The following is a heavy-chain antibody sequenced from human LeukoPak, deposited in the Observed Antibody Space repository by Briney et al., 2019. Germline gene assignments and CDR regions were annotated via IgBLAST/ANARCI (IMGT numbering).Heavy chain of an antibody. D-gene: IGHD1-26*01. V-gene: IGHV3-30-3*01. CDR2: ISYDESNK. Sequence: GSLRLSCAASGLTFSSYVMHWVRQAPGKGLEWVALISYDESNKYYADSVKGRFTISRDNSKNTLYLQMNSLRGEDTAVYYCTRGLGGYHPHFDYWGQGTLVTVSS. J-gene: IGHJ4*02. CDR1: GLTFSSYV. CDR3: TRGLGGYHPHFDY.